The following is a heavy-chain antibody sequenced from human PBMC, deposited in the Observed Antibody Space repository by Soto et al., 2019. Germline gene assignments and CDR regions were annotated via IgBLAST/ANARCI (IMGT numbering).Heavy chain of an antibody. Sequence: PGGSLRLSCAASGFTFRNYAMSWVRQAPGKGLEWVSGISGSGGRTHYADSVKGRLTISRDNSKNTLYLQMNSLRAEDTAVYYCAKDRSGYDLSAFDTWGQGTMVTVSS. CDR2: ISGSGGRT. J-gene: IGHJ3*02. CDR1: GFTFRNYA. CDR3: AKDRSGYDLSAFDT. V-gene: IGHV3-23*01. D-gene: IGHD5-12*01.